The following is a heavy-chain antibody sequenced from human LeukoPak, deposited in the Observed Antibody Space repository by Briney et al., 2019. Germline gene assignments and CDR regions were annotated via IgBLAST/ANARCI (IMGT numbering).Heavy chain of an antibody. CDR2: INHSGST. D-gene: IGHD6-13*01. Sequence: SETLSLTCDVYSGSFSGYYWSWIRQPPGKGLEWIGEINHSGSTNYNPSLKSRVTISVDTSKNQFSLKLTSVTAADTTVYYCARDDSSHADPWGQGTLVTVSS. J-gene: IGHJ5*02. CDR1: SGSFSGYY. CDR3: ARDDSSHADP. V-gene: IGHV4-34*01.